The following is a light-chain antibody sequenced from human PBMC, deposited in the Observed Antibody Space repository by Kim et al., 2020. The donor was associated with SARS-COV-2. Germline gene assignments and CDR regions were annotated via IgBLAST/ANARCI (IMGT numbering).Light chain of an antibody. V-gene: IGKV3-20*01. CDR2: GSF. CDR1: QTVSARY. Sequence: DTVLTQSPDTLSLSPGERATLTCRATQTVSARYLAWYQQKPGQAPRLLIRGSFTRAPGVPDRFNGSGSGTDFMLTISSLEPEDSGVYYCQQYGDSPPWTFGQGTKVEI. J-gene: IGKJ1*01. CDR3: QQYGDSPPWT.